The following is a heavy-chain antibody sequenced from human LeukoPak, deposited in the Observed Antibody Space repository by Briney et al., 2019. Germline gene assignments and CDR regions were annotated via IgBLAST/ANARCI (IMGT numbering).Heavy chain of an antibody. V-gene: IGHV3-23*01. Sequence: GGSLRLSCAASGFTFSSYAMSGVRQAPGKGREWVSAISGSGGSTYYADSVKGRFTISRDNSKNTLYLQMNSLRAEDTGVYYCPRDSYYYGSGYTSGFDYWGQGTLVTVSS. D-gene: IGHD3-10*01. CDR1: GFTFSSYA. CDR2: ISGSGGST. J-gene: IGHJ4*02. CDR3: PRDSYYYGSGYTSGFDY.